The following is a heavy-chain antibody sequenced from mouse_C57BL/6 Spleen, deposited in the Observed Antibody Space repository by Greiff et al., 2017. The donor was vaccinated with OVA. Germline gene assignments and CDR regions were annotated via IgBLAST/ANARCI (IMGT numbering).Heavy chain of an antibody. J-gene: IGHJ4*01. D-gene: IGHD1-1*01. CDR3: ARTPLFITTVGDAMDY. Sequence: EVQLQQSGPELVKPGASVKMSCKASGYTFTDYNMHWVKQSHGKSLEWIGYINPNNGGTSYNQKFKGKATLTVNKSSSTAYMELRSLTSEDSAVYYCARTPLFITTVGDAMDYWGQGTSVTVSS. CDR1: GYTFTDYN. V-gene: IGHV1-22*01. CDR2: INPNNGGT.